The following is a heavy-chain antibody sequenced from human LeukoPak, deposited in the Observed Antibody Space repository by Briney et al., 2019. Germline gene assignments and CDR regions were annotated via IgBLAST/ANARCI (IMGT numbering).Heavy chain of an antibody. V-gene: IGHV4-39*02. CDR2: IYHSGST. J-gene: IGHJ2*01. CDR3: ARRVPTDWYFDL. Sequence: SETLSLTCTVSDDSITTSTYYWGWIRQPPGKGLEWIGIIYHSGSTYYNQSLKSRVTISVDTSKIHFSPRLSSVTAADTAVYYCARRVPTDWYFDLWGRGTLVTVSS. D-gene: IGHD6-6*01. CDR1: DDSITTSTYY.